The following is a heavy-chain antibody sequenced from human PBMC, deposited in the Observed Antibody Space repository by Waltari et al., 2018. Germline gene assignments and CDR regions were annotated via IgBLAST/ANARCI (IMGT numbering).Heavy chain of an antibody. Sequence: DVHLVESGGGLVQPGGSLRLSCAASGFTFSSHWMSWVRQAPGKGLRYGARIKQEASEKDYLDSVKGRVTISRDNAENSLSLQMNSLRAEDTAIYYCARYDLRTPWDGMDVWGQGTTVTVSS. CDR2: IKQEASEK. J-gene: IGHJ6*02. D-gene: IGHD3-3*01. CDR1: GFTFSSHW. V-gene: IGHV3-7*03. CDR3: ARYDLRTPWDGMDV.